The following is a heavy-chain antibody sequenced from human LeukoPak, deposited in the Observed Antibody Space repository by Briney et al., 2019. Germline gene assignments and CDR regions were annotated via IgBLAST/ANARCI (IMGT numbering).Heavy chain of an antibody. CDR1: GGSFSGYY. D-gene: IGHD2-2*02. V-gene: IGHV4-34*01. Sequence: SETLSLTCAVYGGSFSGYYWSWIRQPPGKGLEWIGEINHSGSTNYNPSLKSRVTISVDTSKNQFSLKLSSVTAADTAVYYCARGSNCSSTSCYNGVWGQGTLVTVSS. J-gene: IGHJ4*02. CDR2: INHSGST. CDR3: ARGSNCSSTSCYNGV.